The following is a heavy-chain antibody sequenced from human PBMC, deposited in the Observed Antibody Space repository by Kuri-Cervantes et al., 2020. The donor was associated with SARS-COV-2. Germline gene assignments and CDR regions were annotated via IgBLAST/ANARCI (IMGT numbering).Heavy chain of an antibody. D-gene: IGHD3-22*01. V-gene: IGHV4-59*11. J-gene: IGHJ4*02. CDR1: GGSISSHY. CDR2: VYSSGST. Sequence: GSLRLSCTVSGGSISSHYWSWIRQPPGKGLEWIGYVYSSGSTNHSPSLKSRVTMSVDTSKNQFSLKLTSVTAADTAVYYCTRAGYDNSGYYYSFDFWGQGTLVTVSS. CDR3: TRAGYDNSGYYYSFDF.